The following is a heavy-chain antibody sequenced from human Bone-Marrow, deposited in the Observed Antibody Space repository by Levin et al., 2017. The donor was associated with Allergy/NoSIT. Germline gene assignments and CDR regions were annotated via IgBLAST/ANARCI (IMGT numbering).Heavy chain of an antibody. CDR1: GFHFSTYG. D-gene: IGHD6-19*01. Sequence: GGSLRLSCLASGFHFSTYGMHWVRQAPGKGLEWVAVIWGDGSKVYYVDSVKGRFTLSRDNSMDTLYLQMNSLRVDDTAVYFCARDRMGGWYNMDVWGQGTTVTVSS. J-gene: IGHJ6*02. CDR2: IWGDGSKV. V-gene: IGHV3-33*01. CDR3: ARDRMGGWYNMDV.